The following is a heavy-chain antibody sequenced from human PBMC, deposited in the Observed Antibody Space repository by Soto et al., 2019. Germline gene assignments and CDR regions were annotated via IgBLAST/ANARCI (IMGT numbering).Heavy chain of an antibody. CDR3: TLGTTSYYYGMDV. J-gene: IGHJ6*02. D-gene: IGHD1-7*01. V-gene: IGHV5-51*01. CDR2: IYPGDSDT. CDR1: GYSFTSYW. Sequence: GDSLKLSCKGSGYSFTSYWIGWVRQMPGKGLEWMGIIYPGDSDTRYSPSFQGQVTISADKSISTAYLQWSSLKASDTAMYYCTLGTTSYYYGMDVWGQGTTVTVSS.